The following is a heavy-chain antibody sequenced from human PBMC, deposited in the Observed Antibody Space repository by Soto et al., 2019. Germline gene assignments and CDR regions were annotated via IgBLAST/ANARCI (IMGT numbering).Heavy chain of an antibody. CDR1: GSSIISSY. CDR2: ISDRGDI. CDR3: ARGRHWFGP. V-gene: IGHV4-59*08. J-gene: IGHJ5*02. Sequence: PSETLSLTSTLSGSSIISSYWNWFRQSPGKGLEWIGQISDRGDINYNPPLESRVAISTDTSKNQVSLTLTAVNAADTAVYFCARGRHWFGPWGQGTLVTSPQ.